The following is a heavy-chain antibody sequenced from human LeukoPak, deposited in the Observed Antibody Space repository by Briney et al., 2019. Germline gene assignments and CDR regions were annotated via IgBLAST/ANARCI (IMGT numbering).Heavy chain of an antibody. D-gene: IGHD4-17*01. Sequence: PSETLSLTCTVSGASISSGGYSWTWIRQPPGQGLQWMGYIHYSDATHYRTSLKGRVTISIDRPKNQFFLNLNSVTAADTAVYYCARLHADSYFFDHWGQGSLVIVSS. CDR2: IHYSDAT. J-gene: IGHJ4*02. V-gene: IGHV4-30-2*01. CDR1: GASISSGGYS. CDR3: ARLHADSYFFDH.